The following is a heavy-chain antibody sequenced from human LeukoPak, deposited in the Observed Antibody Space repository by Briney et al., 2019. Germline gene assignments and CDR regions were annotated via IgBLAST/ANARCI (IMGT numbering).Heavy chain of an antibody. D-gene: IGHD6-19*01. Sequence: GGSLRLSCAASGFTFSSYAMSWVRQAPGKGLEWVSAISGSGGSTYYADSVKGRFTISRDNSKNTLYLQMNSLRAEDTAEYYCAKMSSSGWYVSGYFDYWGQGTLVTVSS. CDR1: GFTFSSYA. CDR2: ISGSGGST. CDR3: AKMSSSGWYVSGYFDY. V-gene: IGHV3-23*01. J-gene: IGHJ4*02.